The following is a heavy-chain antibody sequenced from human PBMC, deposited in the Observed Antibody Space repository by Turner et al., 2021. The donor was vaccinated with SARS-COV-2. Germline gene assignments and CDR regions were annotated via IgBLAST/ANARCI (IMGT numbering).Heavy chain of an antibody. Sequence: EVQLVESGGGLVQPGGSLRLSCSASGFTFSSYAMRWVRQAPGKGREYISANSSNGGSTNKADSVKSRFTISRDNSKNTLYLQVSSLRAEDTAVYYGVKGAYWGQGTLVTVSS. J-gene: IGHJ4*02. CDR2: NSSNGGST. CDR1: GFTFSSYA. CDR3: VKGAY. V-gene: IGHV3-64D*06.